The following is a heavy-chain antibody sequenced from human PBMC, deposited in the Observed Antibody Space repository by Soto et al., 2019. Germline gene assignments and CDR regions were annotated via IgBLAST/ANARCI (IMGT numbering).Heavy chain of an antibody. V-gene: IGHV1-69*02. Sequence: QVQLVQSGVEVKKPGSSVKVSCKASGGTFSSYTISWVRQAPGQGLEWMGRIIPILGIANYAQKFQGRVTITADKSTSTAYMELSSLRSEDTAVYYCARASDYRVKAGYYYYYMDVWGKGTTVTVSS. CDR1: GGTFSSYT. J-gene: IGHJ6*03. D-gene: IGHD4-4*01. CDR2: IIPILGIA. CDR3: ARASDYRVKAGYYYYYMDV.